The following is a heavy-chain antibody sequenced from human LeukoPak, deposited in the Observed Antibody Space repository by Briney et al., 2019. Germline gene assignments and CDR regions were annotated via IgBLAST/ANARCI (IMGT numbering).Heavy chain of an antibody. Sequence: GGSLRLSCAASGFTFSSYAMSWVRQAPGKGLEWVSAISGSGGSTYYADSVKGRFTISRDNSKNTLYLQMNSLRAEDTAVYYCAKDPLGESLLAGTNAAFDYWGQGTLVTVSS. D-gene: IGHD3-10*01. V-gene: IGHV3-23*01. CDR3: AKDPLGESLLAGTNAAFDY. J-gene: IGHJ4*02. CDR1: GFTFSSYA. CDR2: ISGSGGST.